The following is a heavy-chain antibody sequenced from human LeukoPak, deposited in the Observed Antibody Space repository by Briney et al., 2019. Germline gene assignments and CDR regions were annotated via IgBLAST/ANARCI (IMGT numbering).Heavy chain of an antibody. CDR3: ARARVGDPTDY. CDR2: ISSSSSYI. Sequence: GGSLRLSCAASGFTSSSYAMNWVRQAPGKGLEWVSSISSSSSYIYYADSVKGRFTIFRDNAKNTLYLQMNSLRPDDTAVYYCARARVGDPTDYWGQGTLVTVSS. CDR1: GFTSSSYA. J-gene: IGHJ4*02. D-gene: IGHD1-26*01. V-gene: IGHV3-21*01.